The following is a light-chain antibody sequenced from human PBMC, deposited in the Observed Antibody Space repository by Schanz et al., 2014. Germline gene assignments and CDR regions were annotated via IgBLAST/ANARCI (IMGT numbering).Light chain of an antibody. CDR2: DNT. Sequence: QSVLTQPPSVSGAPGQTVTISCTGSSSNIGAGYDVHWYQQVPGTAPKPLIFDNTNRPSGVPDRFSGSRSGTSASLAISGLQSEDEASYYCAAWDDTLNGWVFGGGTKLTVL. CDR3: AAWDDTLNGWV. V-gene: IGLV1-40*01. J-gene: IGLJ3*02. CDR1: SSNIGAGYD.